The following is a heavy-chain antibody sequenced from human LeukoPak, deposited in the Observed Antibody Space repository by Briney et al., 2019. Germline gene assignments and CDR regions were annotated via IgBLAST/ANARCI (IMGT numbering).Heavy chain of an antibody. V-gene: IGHV3-30*02. CDR3: AKDPITIFGVAKDYYFDY. Sequence: PGGSLRLSCAASGFTFSSYGMHWVGQAPGKGREGVAFIRFDGSNKYYADSVKGRFTISRDNSKNTLYLQMNSLRAEDTAVYYCAKDPITIFGVAKDYYFDYWGQGTLVTVSS. J-gene: IGHJ4*02. CDR2: IRFDGSNK. CDR1: GFTFSSYG. D-gene: IGHD3-3*01.